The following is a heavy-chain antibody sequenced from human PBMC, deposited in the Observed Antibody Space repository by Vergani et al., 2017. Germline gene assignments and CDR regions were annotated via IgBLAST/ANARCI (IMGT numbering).Heavy chain of an antibody. V-gene: IGHV3-23*01. D-gene: IGHD2/OR15-2a*01. Sequence: EVQLLESGGDLVQPGGSLRLSCTASGFIFSSYAMSWVRQAPEKGLEWVSVISGSGGSTYYADSVKGRFTISRDNSKNTVFLQMHSLRAEDTAIYYCVKEKIDLGSYFFDSWGHGILVTASS. CDR1: GFIFSSYA. J-gene: IGHJ4*01. CDR3: VKEKIDLGSYFFDS. CDR2: ISGSGGST.